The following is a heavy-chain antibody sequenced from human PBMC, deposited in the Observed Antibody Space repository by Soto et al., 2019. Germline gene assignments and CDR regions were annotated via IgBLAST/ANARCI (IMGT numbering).Heavy chain of an antibody. CDR2: ITGTSAFL. CDR1: GFVCSDFQ. D-gene: IGHD3-10*02. V-gene: IGHV3-21*01. Sequence: EVHLLQSAGGLVKPGGSLRLSCAASGFVCSDFQLNWVRQAPGRGLEWLASITGTSAFLFYADSIKGRCTISRANPKNFLFLQMDSLGPADTAVYYCARDNLAVQGAFDHWGQGALVTVSS. J-gene: IGHJ4*02. CDR3: ARDNLAVQGAFDH.